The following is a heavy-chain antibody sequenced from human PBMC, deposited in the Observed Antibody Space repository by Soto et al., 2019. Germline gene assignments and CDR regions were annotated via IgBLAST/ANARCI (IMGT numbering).Heavy chain of an antibody. CDR1: GFTFSSYA. CDR2: ISGSGGST. J-gene: IGHJ4*02. D-gene: IGHD5-18*01. Sequence: GGSLRLSCAAAGFTFSSYAMSLVRQAPGKGLEWVSAISGSGGSTYYADSVKGRFTISRDNSKNTLYLQMNSLRAEDTAVYYCAKSSSAGGYSYGFDYWGQGTLVTVSS. CDR3: AKSSSAGGYSYGFDY. V-gene: IGHV3-23*01.